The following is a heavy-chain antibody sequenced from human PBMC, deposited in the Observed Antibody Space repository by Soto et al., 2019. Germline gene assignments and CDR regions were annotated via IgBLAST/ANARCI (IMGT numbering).Heavy chain of an antibody. Sequence: QVQLVESGGGVVQPGRSLRLSCAASGFTFSSYAMHWVRQAPGKGLEWVALISYDGSNKYYADSVKGRFTISRDNSKNTLDLQMNSLRPEDTAGYHCARDQGGTTLYYHGMDVWGQGTTVTVSS. V-gene: IGHV3-30-3*01. D-gene: IGHD1-7*01. CDR1: GFTFSSYA. CDR3: ARDQGGTTLYYHGMDV. CDR2: ISYDGSNK. J-gene: IGHJ6*02.